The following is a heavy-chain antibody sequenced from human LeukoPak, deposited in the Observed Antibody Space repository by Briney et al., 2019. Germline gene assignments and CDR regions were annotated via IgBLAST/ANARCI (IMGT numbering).Heavy chain of an antibody. D-gene: IGHD2-15*01. V-gene: IGHV4-34*01. CDR2: INHSGST. J-gene: IGHJ4*02. CDR1: GGSFSGYY. CDR3: ARGGPYLRGSCYGY. Sequence: SETLSLTCAVYGGSFSGYYWSWIRQPPGRGLEWIGEINHSGSTNYNPSLKSRVTISVDTSKNQFSLKLSSVTAADTAVYYCARGGPYLRGSCYGYWGQGTLVTVSS.